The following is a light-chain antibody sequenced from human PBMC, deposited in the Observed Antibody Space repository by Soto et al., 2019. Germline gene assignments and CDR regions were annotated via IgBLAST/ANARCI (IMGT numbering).Light chain of an antibody. Sequence: QAVVTQPPSVSGAPGQRVTISCTGSSSNIGAGYDVHWYQQLPGTAPKLLIYGNSNRPSGVPDRFSGSKSGNTASLTISGLQAEDEADYYCASYTTSSTLHVFGTGTKLTVL. CDR2: GNS. J-gene: IGLJ1*01. CDR1: SSNIGAGYD. V-gene: IGLV1-40*01. CDR3: ASYTTSSTLHV.